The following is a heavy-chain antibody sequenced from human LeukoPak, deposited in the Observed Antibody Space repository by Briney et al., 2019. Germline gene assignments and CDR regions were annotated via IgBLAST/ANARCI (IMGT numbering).Heavy chain of an antibody. V-gene: IGHV1-69*05. CDR3: ARDFANYYDSSRLDY. D-gene: IGHD3-22*01. CDR1: GGTFSSYA. Sequence: SVKVSCKASGGTFSSYAISWVRQAPGQGLEWMGMIIPIFGTANSAQKFQGRVTITTDESTSPAYLELSSLRSEDTAVYYCARDFANYYDSSRLDYWGQGTLVTVSS. J-gene: IGHJ4*02. CDR2: IIPIFGTA.